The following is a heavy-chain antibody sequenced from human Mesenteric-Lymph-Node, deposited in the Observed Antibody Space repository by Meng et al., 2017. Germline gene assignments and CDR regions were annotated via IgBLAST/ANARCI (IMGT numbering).Heavy chain of an antibody. CDR1: GCTLPELS. J-gene: IGHJ6*02. V-gene: IGHV1-24*01. CDR2: FDHEDGET. D-gene: IGHD2-2*01. Sequence: SVKVSFQVSGCTLPELSMHWVRQAPGKGLEGMGGFDHEDGETIYAQKFQGRVTMTEDTSTDTAYMELSRLRSEDTPVYYCATGGDQLPTNPYYYGIDVWGQGTMVTVSS. CDR3: ATGGDQLPTNPYYYGIDV.